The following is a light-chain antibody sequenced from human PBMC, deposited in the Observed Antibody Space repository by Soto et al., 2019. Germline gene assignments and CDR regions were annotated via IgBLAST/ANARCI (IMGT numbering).Light chain of an antibody. Sequence: QCVLTQPPSVSGAPGQRVTISCTGNSFNIGAGYDVHWYQQLPGTAPKLLIYGNSNRPSGVPDRFSGSKSGTSASLAITGLQAEDEADYYCQSYDSSLSGWEVFGGGTKLTVL. CDR1: SFNIGAGYD. J-gene: IGLJ3*02. V-gene: IGLV1-40*01. CDR3: QSYDSSLSGWEV. CDR2: GNS.